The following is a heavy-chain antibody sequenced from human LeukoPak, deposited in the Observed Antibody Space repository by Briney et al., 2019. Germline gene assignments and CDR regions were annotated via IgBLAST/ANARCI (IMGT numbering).Heavy chain of an antibody. CDR2: VASDGNNK. CDR3: AKGSYDTSGYYLNWFDP. Sequence: GGSPRLSCAASGFIFRNYGMHWVRQAPGKGLEWVAAVASDGNNKYYGDSVKGRFTISRDDSKNSLYLRMNNLRAEDTAVYYCAKGSYDTSGYYLNWFDPWGQGTLVTVSS. V-gene: IGHV3-30*18. D-gene: IGHD3-22*01. CDR1: GFIFRNYG. J-gene: IGHJ5*02.